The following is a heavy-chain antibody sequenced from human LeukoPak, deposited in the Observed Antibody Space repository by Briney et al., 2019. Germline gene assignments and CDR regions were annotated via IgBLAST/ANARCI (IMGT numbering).Heavy chain of an antibody. Sequence: GGSLRLSCAASGFTFSSYAMSWVRQAPGKGLEWVSAISGSGGSTYYADSVKGRFTISRDNSKNTLYLQMNSLGAEDTAVYYCAKDQRPIVVVVAANGGNWFDPWGQGTLVTVSS. CDR2: ISGSGGST. CDR3: AKDQRPIVVVVAANGGNWFDP. CDR1: GFTFSSYA. J-gene: IGHJ5*02. V-gene: IGHV3-23*01. D-gene: IGHD2-15*01.